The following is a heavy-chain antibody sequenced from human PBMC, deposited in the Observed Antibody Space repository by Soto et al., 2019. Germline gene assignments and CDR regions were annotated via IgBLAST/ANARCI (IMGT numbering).Heavy chain of an antibody. D-gene: IGHD3-10*01. J-gene: IGHJ6*02. CDR1: GGSISSGDYY. V-gene: IGHV4-30-4*01. Sequence: SETLSLTCTVSGGSISSGDYYWSWIRQPPGKGLEWIGYIYYSGSTYYNPSLKSRVTISVDTSKNQFSLKLSSVTAADTAVYYCARETITMVREGYYYYGMDVWGQGTTVTVSS. CDR3: ARETITMVREGYYYYGMDV. CDR2: IYYSGST.